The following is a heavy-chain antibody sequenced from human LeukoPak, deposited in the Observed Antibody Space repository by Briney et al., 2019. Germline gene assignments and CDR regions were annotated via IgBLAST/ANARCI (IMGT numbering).Heavy chain of an antibody. Sequence: PGGSLRLSCAASGFTSSSYAMHWVRQAPGKGLEWVAVISYDGSNKYYADSVKGRFTISRDNSKNTLYLQMNSLRAEDTAVYYCARPRIVATSYFDYWGQGTLVTVSS. D-gene: IGHD5-12*01. CDR2: ISYDGSNK. V-gene: IGHV3-30-3*01. CDR3: ARPRIVATSYFDY. CDR1: GFTSSSYA. J-gene: IGHJ4*02.